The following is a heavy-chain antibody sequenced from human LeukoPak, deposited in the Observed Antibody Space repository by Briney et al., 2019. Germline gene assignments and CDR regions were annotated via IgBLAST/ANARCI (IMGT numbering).Heavy chain of an antibody. V-gene: IGHV5-51*01. CDR1: GYSFSNYW. D-gene: IGHD2-2*01. CDR2: IYPSDSKT. CDR3: ARFYCSSTTCYEIEY. Sequence: KYGESLKISCKASGYSFSNYWIGWVRQMPGKGLEWVGNIYPSDSKTRYSPSFQGQVTISADRSITTAYLEWSSLKASDTAMYYCARFYCSSTTCYEIEYWGRGTLVTVSS. J-gene: IGHJ4*02.